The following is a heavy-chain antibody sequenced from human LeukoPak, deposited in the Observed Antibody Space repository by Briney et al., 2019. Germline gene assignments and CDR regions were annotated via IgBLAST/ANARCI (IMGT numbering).Heavy chain of an antibody. Sequence: PSETLSLTCAVSGGSISSSNWWSWVRQPPGKGLEWIGEINQSGGTNSNPSLKSRITISVDKSKNQFSLKLSSVTAADTAVYYCASGGLRKSLDYWGQGTLVTVSS. D-gene: IGHD3-16*01. V-gene: IGHV4-4*02. CDR1: GGSISSSNW. CDR2: INQSGGT. J-gene: IGHJ4*02. CDR3: ASGGLRKSLDY.